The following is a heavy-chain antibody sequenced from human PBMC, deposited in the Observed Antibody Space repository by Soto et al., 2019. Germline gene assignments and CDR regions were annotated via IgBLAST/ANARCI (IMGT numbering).Heavy chain of an antibody. D-gene: IGHD2-8*01. CDR1: GFTVSPYW. CDR3: ARGSNQDY. Sequence: EVQLVESGGDLVQPGGSLRLSCVASGFTVSPYWMSWVRQAPGRGLQWVATINNDGSEKYYADSVKGRFTISRDNARDSLYLQLTSLRAEDTVIYYCARGSNQDYWGQGTLVAVSS. CDR2: INNDGSEK. V-gene: IGHV3-7*03. J-gene: IGHJ4*02.